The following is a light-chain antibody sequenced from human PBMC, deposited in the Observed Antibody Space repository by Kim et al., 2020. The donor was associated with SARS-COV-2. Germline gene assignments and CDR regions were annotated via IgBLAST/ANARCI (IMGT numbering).Light chain of an antibody. CDR2: QDT. V-gene: IGLV3-1*01. J-gene: IGLJ2*01. CDR1: KLEDRY. CDR3: QAWDSNTAV. Sequence: SYELTQPPSVSVSPGQTATITCSGDKLEDRYVCWFQQKPGQSPLLVISQDTKRPSGIPERFSGSNSGNTATLTISGTQATDEADYFWQAWDSNTAVFGGGTKLTVL.